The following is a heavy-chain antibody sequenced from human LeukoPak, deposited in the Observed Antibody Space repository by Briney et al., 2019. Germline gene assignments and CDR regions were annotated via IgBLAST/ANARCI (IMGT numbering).Heavy chain of an antibody. CDR3: AKDGAPPHIVVVTATSPLDY. J-gene: IGHJ4*02. Sequence: GGSLRLSCAASGFTFSSYGMHWVRQAPGKGLEWVAFIQYDGSNKYYADSVKGRFTISRDNSKNTLYLQMNSLRAEDTAVYYCAKDGAPPHIVVVTATSPLDYWGQGTLVTVSS. D-gene: IGHD2-21*02. CDR2: IQYDGSNK. V-gene: IGHV3-30*02. CDR1: GFTFSSYG.